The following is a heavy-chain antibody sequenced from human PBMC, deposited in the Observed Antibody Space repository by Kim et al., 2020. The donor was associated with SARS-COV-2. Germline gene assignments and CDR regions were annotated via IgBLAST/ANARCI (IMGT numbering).Heavy chain of an antibody. J-gene: IGHJ2*01. CDR2: IYSGGST. CDR1: GFTVSSNY. V-gene: IGHV3-66*01. CDR3: ARGHSYGDSVGWYFDL. D-gene: IGHD4-17*01. Sequence: GGSLRLSCAASGFTVSSNYMSWVRQAPGKGLEWVSVIYSGGSTYYADSVKGRFTISRDNSKNTLYLQMNSLRAEDTAVYYCARGHSYGDSVGWYFDLWGRGTLVTVSS.